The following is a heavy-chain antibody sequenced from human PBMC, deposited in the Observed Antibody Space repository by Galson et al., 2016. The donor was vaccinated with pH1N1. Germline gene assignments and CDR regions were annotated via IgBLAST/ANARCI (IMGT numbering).Heavy chain of an antibody. D-gene: IGHD3-16*01. Sequence: SLRLSCAASGFGLSSYWMSWVRQAPGKGLEWVANIKQDGSERYYVDSVKGRFTISGDNVENSLYLEMNSLRAEDTAVYFCARDWGSWDCWGPGTLVTVSS. J-gene: IGHJ4*02. CDR1: GFGLSSYW. V-gene: IGHV3-7*01. CDR3: ARDWGSWDC. CDR2: IKQDGSER.